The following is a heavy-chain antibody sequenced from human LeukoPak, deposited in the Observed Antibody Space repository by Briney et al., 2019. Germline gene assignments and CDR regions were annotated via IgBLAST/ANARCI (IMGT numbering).Heavy chain of an antibody. CDR2: ITGHGDTT. V-gene: IGHV3-23*01. CDR3: AKADGSMTGSCFDY. Sequence: GGSLRLSCAASGFSFSNYGMNWVCQAPGKGLEWVSGITGHGDTTYYADSVKGRFTISRDNSRNTVYLQMNSLRAEDTAVYYCAKADGSMTGSCFDYWGQGTLVTVSS. D-gene: IGHD1-14*01. CDR1: GFSFSNYG. J-gene: IGHJ4*02.